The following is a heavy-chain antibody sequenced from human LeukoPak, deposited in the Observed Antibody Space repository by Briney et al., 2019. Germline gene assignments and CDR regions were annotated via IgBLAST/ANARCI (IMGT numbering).Heavy chain of an antibody. CDR3: ARDGSDIVLMD. Sequence: GGSLRLSCAASGFTFSSYSMNWVRQAPGKGLEWVSSISSSSSYIYYADSVKGRFTISRDNAKNSLYLQMNSLRAEDTAVCYCARDGSDIVLMDWGQGTLVTVSS. J-gene: IGHJ4*02. D-gene: IGHD2-8*01. CDR1: GFTFSSYS. V-gene: IGHV3-21*01. CDR2: ISSSSSYI.